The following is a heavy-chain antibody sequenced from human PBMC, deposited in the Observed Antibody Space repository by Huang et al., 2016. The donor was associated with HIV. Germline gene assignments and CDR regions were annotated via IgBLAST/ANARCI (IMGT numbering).Heavy chain of an antibody. V-gene: IGHV4-39*02. CDR1: GVSMKSSHYY. Sequence: QLHLQESGPGLVKPSETLSLTCSVSGVSMKSSHYYWGWIRQPPGKRLEWIGYVHSDGATYYNPSLKRRVSLSVDTAKNCFSLNLTSMTAADTGVYYCARRYDILTGTDFWGQGTLVTVAS. D-gene: IGHD3-9*01. J-gene: IGHJ4*02. CDR3: ARRYDILTGTDF. CDR2: VHSDGAT.